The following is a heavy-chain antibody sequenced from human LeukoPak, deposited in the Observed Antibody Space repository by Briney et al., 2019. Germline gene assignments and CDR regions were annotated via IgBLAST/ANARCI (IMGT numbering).Heavy chain of an antibody. D-gene: IGHD3-3*01. V-gene: IGHV3-21*04. CDR3: ARASLEPFGVVIIPNYYYMDV. J-gene: IGHJ6*03. CDR1: GFTFSSYS. Sequence: GGSLRLSCAASGFTFSSYSMNWVRQAPGKGLEWVSSISSSSSYIYYADSVKGRFTISRDNAKNSLYLQMNSLRSDDTAVYYCARASLEPFGVVIIPNYYYMDVWGKGTTVTVSS. CDR2: ISSSSSYI.